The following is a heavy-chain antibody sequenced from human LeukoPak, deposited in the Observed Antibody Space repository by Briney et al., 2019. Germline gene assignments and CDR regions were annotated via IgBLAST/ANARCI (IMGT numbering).Heavy chain of an antibody. D-gene: IGHD5-24*01. CDR2: INHSGST. Sequence: SETLSLTCTVSGGSISSYYWSWIRQPPGKGLEWIGEINHSGSTNYNPSLKSRVTISVDTSKNQFSLKLSSVTAADTAVYYCARDYGKMATIGEFYDYWGQGTLVTVSS. CDR3: ARDYGKMATIGEFYDY. J-gene: IGHJ4*02. CDR1: GGSISSYY. V-gene: IGHV4-34*01.